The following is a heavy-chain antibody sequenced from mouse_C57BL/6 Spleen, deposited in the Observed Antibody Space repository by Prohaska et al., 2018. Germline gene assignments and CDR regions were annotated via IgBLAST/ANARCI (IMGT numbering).Heavy chain of an antibody. CDR1: GIDFSRYW. Sequence: EVKLLQSGGGLVQPGGSLKLSCAASGIDFSRYWMSWVRRAPGKGLEWIGEIKPDSSTINYAPSLKDKFINSRDNAKNTLYLQMSKVRSEDTALYYCASPNWDWYFDVWGTGTTVTVSS. CDR3: ASPNWDWYFDV. J-gene: IGHJ1*03. CDR2: IKPDSSTI. V-gene: IGHV4-1*01. D-gene: IGHD4-1*01.